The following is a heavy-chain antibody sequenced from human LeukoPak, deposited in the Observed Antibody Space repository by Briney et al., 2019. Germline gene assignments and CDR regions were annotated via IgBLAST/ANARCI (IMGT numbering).Heavy chain of an antibody. CDR1: GLTVSDNY. J-gene: IGHJ6*03. CDR2: IYGGST. D-gene: IGHD2/OR15-2a*01. V-gene: IGHV3-53*01. CDR3: ARDFEGVHRTTNSYTDYIYLDV. Sequence: GGSLRLSCAASGLTVSDNYMTWVRQAPGKGLEWVSIIYGGSTYYADSVKGRSTISRDNSKNPVYLQMNSLRAEDTAVYDCARDFEGVHRTTNSYTDYIYLDVCGKGTTVIVSS.